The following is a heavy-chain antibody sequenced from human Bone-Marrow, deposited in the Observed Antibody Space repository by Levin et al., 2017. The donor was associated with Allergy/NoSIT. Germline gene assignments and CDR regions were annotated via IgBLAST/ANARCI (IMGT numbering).Heavy chain of an antibody. V-gene: IGHV1-2*06. CDR2: INPNSGGT. CDR3: ARVSGGSCYYTYYFDY. CDR1: GYTFTGYY. D-gene: IGHD2-15*01. Sequence: ASVKVSCKASGYTFTGYYMHWVRQAPGQGLEWMGRINPNSGGTNYAQKFQGRVTMTRDTSISTAYMELSRLRSDDTAVYYCARVSGGSCYYTYYFDYWGQGTLVTVSS. J-gene: IGHJ4*02.